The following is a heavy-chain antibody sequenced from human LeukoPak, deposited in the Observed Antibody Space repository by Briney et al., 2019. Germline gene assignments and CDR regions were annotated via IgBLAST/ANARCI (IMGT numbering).Heavy chain of an antibody. CDR2: IWYDGSNK. D-gene: IGHD4-17*01. CDR3: ARDPDDYGDYSYFDY. Sequence: GGSLRLSCAASGFTFSSYGMHWVRQPPGKWLEWVAVIWYDGSNKYYADSVKGRFTISRDNSKNTLFLQMNSLRAEDTAVYYCARDPDDYGDYSYFDYWGQGTLVTVSS. CDR1: GFTFSSYG. V-gene: IGHV3-33*01. J-gene: IGHJ4*02.